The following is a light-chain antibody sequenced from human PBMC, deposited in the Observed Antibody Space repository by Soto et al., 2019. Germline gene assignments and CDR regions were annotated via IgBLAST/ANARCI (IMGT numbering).Light chain of an antibody. CDR1: SSDVGGYNY. CDR2: EVS. Sequence: QSALTQPPSASGSPGQSVTVSCTGTSSDVGGYNYVSWYQQHPGKAPKLIIYEVSERPSGVPDRFSGSKSGDTASLTVSGLQAEDEADYYCSSYAGSNNFCVFGTGTKGTGL. V-gene: IGLV2-8*01. J-gene: IGLJ1*01. CDR3: SSYAGSNNFCV.